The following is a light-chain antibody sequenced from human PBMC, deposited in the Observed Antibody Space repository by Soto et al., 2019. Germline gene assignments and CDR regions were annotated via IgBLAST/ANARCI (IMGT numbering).Light chain of an antibody. J-gene: IGKJ5*01. V-gene: IGKV1-12*01. Sequence: DIQMTQSQSSVSASVGDRVTITCRSSQNISTWLAWDQQKPGKAPKALIYAASNLQSGVPSRFSGGGSGTDFTLTISSLQPEDFASYYCQQADRFPLTFGQGTRLDIK. CDR1: QNISTW. CDR2: AAS. CDR3: QQADRFPLT.